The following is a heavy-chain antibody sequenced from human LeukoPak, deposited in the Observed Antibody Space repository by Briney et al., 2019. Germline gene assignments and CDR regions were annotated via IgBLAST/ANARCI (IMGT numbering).Heavy chain of an antibody. Sequence: QTGGSLRLSCVASGFTFSSYSMSWVRQAPGKGLEWVSAISGSGGSTNYADSVKGRFTVSRDNAKNSLYLQMNSLRDEDTAVYYCVRDWYFDLWGRGTRVTVSS. CDR3: VRDWYFDL. CDR2: ISGSGGST. J-gene: IGHJ2*01. V-gene: IGHV3-23*01. CDR1: GFTFSSYS.